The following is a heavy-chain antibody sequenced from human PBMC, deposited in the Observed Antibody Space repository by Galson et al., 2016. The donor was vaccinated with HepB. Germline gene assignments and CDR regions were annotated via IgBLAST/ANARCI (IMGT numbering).Heavy chain of an antibody. CDR1: GDSVSSNSAA. CDR3: ASGYHGMHV. J-gene: IGHJ6*01. V-gene: IGHV6-1*01. Sequence: CAISGDSVSSNSAAWNWIRQSPSRGLEWLGRTYYRSKWYNDYAVSVKNRITFNPDTSKNHLSLRLNAVTPEDTAVYYCASGYHGMHVWGQGTTVTVSS. CDR2: TYYRSKWYN.